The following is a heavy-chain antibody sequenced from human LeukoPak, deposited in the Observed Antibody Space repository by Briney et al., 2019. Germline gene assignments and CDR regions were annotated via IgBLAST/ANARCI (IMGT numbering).Heavy chain of an antibody. D-gene: IGHD3-16*02. CDR2: ISAYNGNT. CDR1: GYTFTSYS. V-gene: IGHV1-18*01. J-gene: IGHJ5*02. Sequence: GASVKVSCKASGYTFTSYSISWVRQAPGQGLEWMGWISAYNGNTNYAQKLQGRVTMTTDTSTSTAYMELRSLRSDDTAVYYCARGHYVWGSYRFNWFDPWGQGTLVTVSS. CDR3: ARGHYVWGSYRFNWFDP.